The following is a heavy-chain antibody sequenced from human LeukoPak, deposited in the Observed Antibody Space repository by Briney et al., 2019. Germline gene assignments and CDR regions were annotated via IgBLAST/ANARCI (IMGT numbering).Heavy chain of an antibody. CDR2: ISWNSGSK. CDR1: GFTFDDYA. D-gene: IGHD3-22*01. J-gene: IGHJ4*02. V-gene: IGHV3-9*01. Sequence: GGSLRPSCAASGFTFDDYAMHWVRQAPGKGLEWVSGISWNSGSKGYADSAKGRFTISRDNAKNSLYLQMNSLRTEDTALYYCAKLRNRGTYDSSGYYFDYWGQGTLVTVSS. CDR3: AKLRNRGTYDSSGYYFDY.